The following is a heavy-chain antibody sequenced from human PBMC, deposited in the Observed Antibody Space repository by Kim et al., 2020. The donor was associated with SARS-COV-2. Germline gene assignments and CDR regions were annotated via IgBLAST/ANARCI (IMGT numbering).Heavy chain of an antibody. V-gene: IGHV4-59*01. J-gene: IGHJ4*02. Sequence: NHCLKSRGTISVDTSKNQFSLRLSSVTAADTAVYYCAGDSGGDDVGGYFDDWGQGTLVTVSS. CDR3: AGDSGGDDVGGYFDD. D-gene: IGHD5-12*01.